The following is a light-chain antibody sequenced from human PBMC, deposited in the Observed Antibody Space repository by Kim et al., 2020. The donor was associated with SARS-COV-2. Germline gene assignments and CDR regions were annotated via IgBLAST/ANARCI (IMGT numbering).Light chain of an antibody. CDR1: QSVSSSY. J-gene: IGKJ4*01. Sequence: EIVLTQSPGTLSLSPGERATLSRRASQSVSSSYLAWYQQKPGQAPRLLIYGASSRATGIPDRFSGSASGTDFTLTISRLEPEDFAVYYCQQYGSSPLTFGGGTKVDIK. CDR3: QQYGSSPLT. CDR2: GAS. V-gene: IGKV3-20*01.